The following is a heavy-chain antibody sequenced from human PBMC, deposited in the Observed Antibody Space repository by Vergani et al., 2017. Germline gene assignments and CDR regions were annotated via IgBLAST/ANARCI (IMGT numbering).Heavy chain of an antibody. CDR1: GFTFSSYA. CDR3: ASRVSANGGLDT. CDR2: ISGSGGNT. Sequence: EVQLLESGGGLVQPGGSLRLSCGASGFTFSSYAMTWVRQAPGKGLEWVSAISGSGGNTFYTDSVKGRFTISRDNAKKSLFLQMNNLRADDTAVYYCASRVSANGGLDTWGQGTLVTVSS. V-gene: IGHV3-23*01. D-gene: IGHD2-15*01. J-gene: IGHJ5*02.